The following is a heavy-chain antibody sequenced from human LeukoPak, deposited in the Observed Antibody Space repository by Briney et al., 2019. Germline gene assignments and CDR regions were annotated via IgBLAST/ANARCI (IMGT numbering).Heavy chain of an antibody. CDR1: GYTFTSYY. J-gene: IGHJ4*02. CDR2: INPSGGST. V-gene: IGHV1-46*01. Sequence: ASVKVSCKASGYTFTSYYMHWVRQAPGQGLEWMGIINPSGGSTSYAQKFQGRVTMTRDTSTSTVYMELSSLRSEDTAVYYCARAFAMAAAARSRYYFDYWGQGTLVTVSS. CDR3: ARAFAMAAAARSRYYFDY. D-gene: IGHD6-13*01.